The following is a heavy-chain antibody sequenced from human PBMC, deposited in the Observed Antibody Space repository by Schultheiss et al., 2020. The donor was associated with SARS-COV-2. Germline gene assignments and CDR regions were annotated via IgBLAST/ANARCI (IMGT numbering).Heavy chain of an antibody. CDR3: ASWGVVVPAANDY. V-gene: IGHV1-2*02. J-gene: IGHJ4*02. CDR2: INPNSGGT. Sequence: ASVKVSCKASGYTFTNYYIHWVRQAPGQGLEWMGIINPNSGGTNYAQKFQGRVTMTRDTSISTAYMELSRLRSDDTAVYYCASWGVVVPAANDYWGQGTLVTVSS. CDR1: GYTFTNYY. D-gene: IGHD2-2*01.